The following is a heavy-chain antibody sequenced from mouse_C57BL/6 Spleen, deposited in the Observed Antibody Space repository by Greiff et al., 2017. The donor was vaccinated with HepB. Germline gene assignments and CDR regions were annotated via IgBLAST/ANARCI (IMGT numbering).Heavy chain of an antibody. CDR1: GYSITSGYY. CDR2: ISYDGSN. V-gene: IGHV3-6*01. D-gene: IGHD2-2*01. Sequence: EVQRVESGPGLVKPSQSLSLTCSVTGYSITSGYYWNWIRQFPGNKLEWMGYISYDGSNNYNPSLKNRISITRDTSKNQFFLKLNSVTTEDTATYYCAREDGYDGAWFAYWGQGTLVTVSA. J-gene: IGHJ3*01. CDR3: AREDGYDGAWFAY.